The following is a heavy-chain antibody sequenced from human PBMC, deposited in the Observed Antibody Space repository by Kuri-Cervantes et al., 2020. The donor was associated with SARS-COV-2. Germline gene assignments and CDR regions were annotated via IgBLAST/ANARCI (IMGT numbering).Heavy chain of an antibody. CDR1: GFTSSSYS. J-gene: IGHJ4*02. CDR2: ISSSSSYI. D-gene: IGHD5-12*01. Sequence: GGSLRLSCAASGFTSSSYSMNWVRQAPGKGLEWVSSISSSSSYIYYADSVKGRFTISRDNAKNSLYLQMNSLRAEDTAVYYCARAQRGLMVALDYWGQGTLVTVSS. CDR3: ARAQRGLMVALDY. V-gene: IGHV3-21*01.